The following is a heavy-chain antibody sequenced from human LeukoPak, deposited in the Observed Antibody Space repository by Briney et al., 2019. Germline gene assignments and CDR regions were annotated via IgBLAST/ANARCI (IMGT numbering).Heavy chain of an antibody. CDR2: ISYDGSNK. Sequence: GRSLRLSCAASGFTFSSYGMHWVRQAPGKGLEWVAVISYDGSNKYYVDSVKGRFTISRDNSKNTLYLQMNSLRAEDTAVYYCAVGGFWGQGTLVTVSS. CDR1: GFTFSSYG. J-gene: IGHJ4*02. V-gene: IGHV3-30*03. D-gene: IGHD3-16*01. CDR3: AVGGF.